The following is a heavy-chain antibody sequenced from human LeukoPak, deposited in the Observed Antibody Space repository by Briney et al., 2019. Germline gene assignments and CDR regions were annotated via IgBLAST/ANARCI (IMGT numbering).Heavy chain of an antibody. V-gene: IGHV3-48*03. J-gene: IGHJ4*02. Sequence: LAGGSLRLSCAASGFTLSSYEMNWVRQAPGKGLEWVSYISSSGSTIYYADSVKGRFTISRDNAKNSLYLQMNSLRAEDTAVYYCARGPILQYSSTGLDYWGQGTLVTVSS. CDR1: GFTLSSYE. D-gene: IGHD6-13*01. CDR2: ISSSGSTI. CDR3: ARGPILQYSSTGLDY.